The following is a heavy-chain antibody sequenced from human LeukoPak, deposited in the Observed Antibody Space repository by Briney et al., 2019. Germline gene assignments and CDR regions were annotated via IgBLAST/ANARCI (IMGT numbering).Heavy chain of an antibody. D-gene: IGHD3-22*01. CDR1: GFTFDDYA. V-gene: IGHV3-43*02. CDR3: AKDLVYGKNYHSSGYYPWYFDY. Sequence: GGSLRHSCAASGFTFDDYAMHWVRQAPGKGLESVSLIRGDGGSTYYADSVKGRFTISRDNSKNSLYLQMNSLRTEDTALYYCAKDLVYGKNYHSSGYYPWYFDYWGQGTLVTVS. CDR2: IRGDGGST. J-gene: IGHJ4*02.